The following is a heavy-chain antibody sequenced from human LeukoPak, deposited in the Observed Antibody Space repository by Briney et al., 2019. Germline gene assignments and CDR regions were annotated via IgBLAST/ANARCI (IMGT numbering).Heavy chain of an antibody. CDR2: INPNSGGT. CDR3: ARDDWFDP. Sequence: ASVKLSCKASGYTFTGYYMHWVRQAPGQGLEWMGWINPNSGGTNNAQKFQGRVTMTRDTSISTAYMELSRLRSDDTAVYYCARDDWFDPWGQGTLVSVSS. J-gene: IGHJ5*02. V-gene: IGHV1-2*02. CDR1: GYTFTGYY.